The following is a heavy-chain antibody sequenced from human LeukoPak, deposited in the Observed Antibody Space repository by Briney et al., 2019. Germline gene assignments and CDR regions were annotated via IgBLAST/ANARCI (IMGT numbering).Heavy chain of an antibody. CDR3: ARVGYDFWSGYRYYYYYMDV. CDR1: GFTFSSYE. Sequence: PGGSLRLSCAASGFTFSSYEMNWVRQAPGKGLEWVSYISSSGSTIYYADSVKGRFTISRDNAKNSLYLQMNSLRAEDTAVYYCARVGYDFWSGYRYYYYYMDVWGKGTTVTVSS. V-gene: IGHV3-48*03. CDR2: ISSSGSTI. J-gene: IGHJ6*03. D-gene: IGHD3-3*01.